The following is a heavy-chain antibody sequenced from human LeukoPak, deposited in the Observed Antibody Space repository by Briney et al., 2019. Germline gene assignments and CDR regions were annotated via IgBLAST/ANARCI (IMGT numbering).Heavy chain of an antibody. CDR1: GLTFSSYA. CDR2: ISYDGSNK. J-gene: IGHJ4*02. V-gene: IGHV3-30-3*01. D-gene: IGHD3-10*01. CDR3: AREIFYYYGSGSLSTRPLNY. Sequence: PGRSLRLSCAASGLTFSSYAMHWVRQAPGKGLEWVAVISYDGSNKYYADSVKGRFTISRDNSKNTLYLQMNSLRAEDTAVYYCAREIFYYYGSGSLSTRPLNYWGQGTLVTVSS.